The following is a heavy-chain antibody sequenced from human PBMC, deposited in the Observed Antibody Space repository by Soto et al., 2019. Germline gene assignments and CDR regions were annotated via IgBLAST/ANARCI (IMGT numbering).Heavy chain of an antibody. CDR1: GFTFSSYW. Sequence: GESLKISCAASGFTFSSYWMSWVRQAPGKGLEWVANIKQDGSEKYYVDSVKGRFTISRDNAKNSLYLQMNSLRAEDTAVYYCAREDCSSTSCYDAFDIWGQGTMVTVSS. D-gene: IGHD2-2*01. CDR3: AREDCSSTSCYDAFDI. CDR2: IKQDGSEK. V-gene: IGHV3-7*01. J-gene: IGHJ3*02.